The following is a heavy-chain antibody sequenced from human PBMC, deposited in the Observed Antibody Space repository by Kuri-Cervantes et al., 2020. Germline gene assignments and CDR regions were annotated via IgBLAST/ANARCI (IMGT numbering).Heavy chain of an antibody. CDR1: GGTFSSYA. Sequence: SVKVSCKASGGTFSSYAISWVRQAPGQGLEWMGGIIPIFGTANYAQKFQGRVTITADESTSTAYMELSRLRSNDTAVYYCARLGLNMVRGVILYFQHWGQGTLVTVSS. J-gene: IGHJ1*01. V-gene: IGHV1-69*13. CDR3: ARLGLNMVRGVILYFQH. D-gene: IGHD3-10*01. CDR2: IIPIFGTA.